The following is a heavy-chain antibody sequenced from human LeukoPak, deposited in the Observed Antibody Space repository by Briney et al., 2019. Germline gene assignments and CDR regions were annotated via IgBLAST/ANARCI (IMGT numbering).Heavy chain of an antibody. CDR2: IYYSGSA. CDR1: GGSISSYY. D-gene: IGHD6-13*01. V-gene: IGHV4-59*01. CDR3: AGGAAAGSFDY. J-gene: IGHJ4*02. Sequence: SETLSLTCTVSGGSISSYYWSWIRQPPGKGLEWIGYIYYSGSANYNPSLKSRVTISVDTSKNQFSLKLSSVTAADTAVYYCAGGAAAGSFDYWGQGTLVTVSS.